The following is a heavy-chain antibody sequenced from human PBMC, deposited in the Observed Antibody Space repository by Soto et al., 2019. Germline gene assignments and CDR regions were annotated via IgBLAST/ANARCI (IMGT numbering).Heavy chain of an antibody. CDR1: GGSISIGGYY. J-gene: IGHJ6*02. CDR2: IYYSGST. CDR3: ARDGNYYGSGLALAV. Sequence: SETLSLTCTVSGGSISIGGYYWSWIRQHPGKGLEWIGYIYYSGSTYYNPSLKSRVTISVDTSKNQFSLKLSSVTAADTAVYYCARDGNYYGSGLALAVWGQGTTVTVSS. D-gene: IGHD3-10*01. V-gene: IGHV4-31*03.